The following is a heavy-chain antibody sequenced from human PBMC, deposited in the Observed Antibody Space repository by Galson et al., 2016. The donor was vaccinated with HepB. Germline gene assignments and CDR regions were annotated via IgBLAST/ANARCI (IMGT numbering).Heavy chain of an antibody. CDR2: INHSGST. CDR1: GGSFSGYY. J-gene: IGHJ6*02. V-gene: IGHV4-34*01. Sequence: TLSLTCAVYGGSFSGYYWTWIRQSPGKGLEWIGEINHSGSTRYSPSLKSRVTISVDTSKKQFSLELTSVTAADTAVYYCARHGDLSSSSWPPTRKFAAACREKPAGRTLDVWGQGTTVTVSS. D-gene: IGHD6-13*01. CDR3: ARHGDLSSSSWPPTRKFAAACREKPAGRTLDV.